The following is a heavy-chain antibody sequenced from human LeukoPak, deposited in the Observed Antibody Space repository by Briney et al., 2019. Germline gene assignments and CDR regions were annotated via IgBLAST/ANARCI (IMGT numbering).Heavy chain of an antibody. CDR2: IDYDSSHI. D-gene: IGHD3-16*01. V-gene: IGHV3-21*01. Sequence: PGGSLRLSCAGSGFTFSSSAMNWVRQVPGKGLEWVSSIDYDSSHIYYAASVRGRFSISRDNARDSVYLQMDSLRADDTAVYYCARDPERYLRMGHYDYWGRGTLVIVSS. J-gene: IGHJ4*02. CDR1: GFTFSSSA. CDR3: ARDPERYLRMGHYDY.